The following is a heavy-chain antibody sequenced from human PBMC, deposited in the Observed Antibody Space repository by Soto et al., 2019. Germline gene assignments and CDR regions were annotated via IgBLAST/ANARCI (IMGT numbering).Heavy chain of an antibody. CDR3: ARAGYCSGGSCSDGGYWFDP. CDR2: INPNSGGT. CDR1: GYTFTGYY. D-gene: IGHD2-15*01. V-gene: IGHV1-2*04. J-gene: IGHJ5*02. Sequence: GASMKVSFKASGYTFTGYYMHWVRQAPGQGLEWLGWINPNSGGTNYAQKFQGWVTMTRDTSISTAYMELSRLRSDDTAVYYCARAGYCSGGSCSDGGYWFDPWGQGTLVTVSS.